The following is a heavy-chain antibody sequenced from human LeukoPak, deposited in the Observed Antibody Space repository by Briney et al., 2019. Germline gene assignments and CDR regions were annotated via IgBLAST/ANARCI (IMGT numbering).Heavy chain of an antibody. CDR2: INHSGST. D-gene: IGHD2-2*01. Sequence: SETLSLTCAVYGGSFSGYYWSWIRRPPGKGLEWIGEINHSGSTNYNPSLESRVTISVDTSKNQFSLKLSSVTAADTAVYYCAGILSSTSSVDYWGQGTLVTVSS. J-gene: IGHJ4*02. CDR3: AGILSSTSSVDY. CDR1: GGSFSGYY. V-gene: IGHV4-34*01.